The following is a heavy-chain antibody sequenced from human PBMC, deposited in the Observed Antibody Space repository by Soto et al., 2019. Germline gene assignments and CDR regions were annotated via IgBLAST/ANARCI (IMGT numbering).Heavy chain of an antibody. J-gene: IGHJ4*02. CDR2: IIPYYDTL. CDR3: ASGASRWYPYFFDS. CDR1: EGTFNSSS. V-gene: IGHV1-69*01. Sequence: QAQVVQSWAEVLKPGSSVKLSGTAYEGTFNSSSIAWVRQAPAQGLEWMGGIIPYYDTLNHAQKFQDRVTITADDSTNTVYVKLSCLRSDDTAVYFCASGASRWYPYFFDSWAQGTLVPSSS. D-gene: IGHD6-13*01.